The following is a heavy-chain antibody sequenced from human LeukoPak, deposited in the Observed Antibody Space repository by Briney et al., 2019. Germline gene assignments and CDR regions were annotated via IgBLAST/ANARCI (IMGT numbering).Heavy chain of an antibody. CDR1: GLTFSNVW. V-gene: IGHV3-15*01. Sequence: GGSLRLSCATSGLTFSNVWMSWVRQAPGKGLEWVGRIKSETDGGTRDYAPPVKGRFTISRDDSKNTLYLQMNSLKTEDTAVYYCTTWGYSGIYSPFGYWGQGTLVTVSS. CDR3: TTWGYSGIYSPFGY. J-gene: IGHJ4*02. D-gene: IGHD1-26*01. CDR2: IKSETDGGTR.